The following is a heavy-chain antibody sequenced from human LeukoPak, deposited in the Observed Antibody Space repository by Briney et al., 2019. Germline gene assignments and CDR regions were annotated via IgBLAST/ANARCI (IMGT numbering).Heavy chain of an antibody. CDR1: GGSISTYY. CDR2: INHSGST. CDR3: ARGLRRATNLDY. D-gene: IGHD1-26*01. Sequence: PSETLSLTCTVSGGSISTYYWNWIRQPPGKGLEWIGEINHSGSTNYNPSLKSRVTISVDTSKNQFSLKLSSVTAADTAVYYCARGLRRATNLDYWGQGTLVTVSS. V-gene: IGHV4-34*01. J-gene: IGHJ4*02.